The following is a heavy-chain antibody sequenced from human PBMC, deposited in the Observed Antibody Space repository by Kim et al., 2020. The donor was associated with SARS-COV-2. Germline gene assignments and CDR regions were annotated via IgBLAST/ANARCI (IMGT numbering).Heavy chain of an antibody. Sequence: SETLSLTCTVSGGSVSSGSYYWSWIRQPPGKGLEWIGYIYYSGSTNYNPSLKSRVTISVDTSKNQFSLKLSSVTAADTAVYYCASLCNHYDSSGYYYAAFDIWGQGTMVTVSS. V-gene: IGHV4-61*01. J-gene: IGHJ3*02. CDR1: GGSVSSGSYY. D-gene: IGHD3-22*01. CDR2: IYYSGST. CDR3: ASLCNHYDSSGYYYAAFDI.